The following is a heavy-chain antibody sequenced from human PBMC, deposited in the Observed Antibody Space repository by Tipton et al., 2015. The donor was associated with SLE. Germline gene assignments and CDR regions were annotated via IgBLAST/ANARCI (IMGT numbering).Heavy chain of an antibody. CDR2: ISNDGSEK. CDR3: ARDRGDGYNQIDY. J-gene: IGHJ4*02. CDR1: GFTFSRYA. D-gene: IGHD5-24*01. V-gene: IGHV3-30*04. Sequence: SLRLSCEASGFTFSRYALHWVRQAPGKGLECVAVISNDGSEKHYADSVKGRFIISRDNSKNTLYLQVNSLRAEDTAVYYCARDRGDGYNQIDYWGQGTLVTVSS.